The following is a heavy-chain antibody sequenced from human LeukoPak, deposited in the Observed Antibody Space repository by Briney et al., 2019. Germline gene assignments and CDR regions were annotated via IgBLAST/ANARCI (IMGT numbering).Heavy chain of an antibody. Sequence: GASVKVSCKASVYTFTGYYIHWVRQAPGQGPEWMGWINPHSGATNYAQKFQGRVTMTRDTSISTAYMELSSLRSDDTAMYYCSSDLVMNYYGSGESTWGQGTQVTVSS. D-gene: IGHD3-10*01. CDR3: SSDLVMNYYGSGEST. CDR1: VYTFTGYY. CDR2: INPHSGAT. V-gene: IGHV1-2*02. J-gene: IGHJ5*02.